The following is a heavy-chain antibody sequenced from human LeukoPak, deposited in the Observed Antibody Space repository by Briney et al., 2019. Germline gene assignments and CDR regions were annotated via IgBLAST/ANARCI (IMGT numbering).Heavy chain of an antibody. CDR3: AIIGYEDYFDY. CDR1: GFTFSSYG. V-gene: IGHV3-30*03. D-gene: IGHD5-12*01. Sequence: QTGGSLRLSCAVSGFTFSSYGMHRVRQAPGKGLEWVAVISFDGSNKYYADSVKGRFTISRDNSKNTLYLQMNSLRAEDTAVYYCAIIGYEDYFDYWGQGTLVTVSS. J-gene: IGHJ4*02. CDR2: ISFDGSNK.